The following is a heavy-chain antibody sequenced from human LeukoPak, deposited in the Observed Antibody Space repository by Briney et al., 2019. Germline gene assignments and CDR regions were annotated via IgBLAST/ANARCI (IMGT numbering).Heavy chain of an antibody. Sequence: GGSLRLSCAASGFTFSSYAMHWVRQAPGKGLEWVAVISYDGSNKYYADSVKGRFTISRDNSKNTLYLQMNSLRAEDTAVYYCAGEVSGSYSAFDIWGQGTMVTVSS. J-gene: IGHJ3*02. CDR1: GFTFSSYA. D-gene: IGHD1-26*01. V-gene: IGHV3-30*04. CDR2: ISYDGSNK. CDR3: AGEVSGSYSAFDI.